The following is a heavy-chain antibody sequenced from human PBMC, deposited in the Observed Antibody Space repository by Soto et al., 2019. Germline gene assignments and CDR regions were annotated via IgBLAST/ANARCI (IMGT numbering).Heavy chain of an antibody. D-gene: IGHD3-22*01. CDR1: GFIFSRYG. J-gene: IGHJ4*02. CDR2: ISYDGSNK. Sequence: QPGGSLRLSCAASGFIFSRYGMHWVRQAPGKGLEWVAVISYDGSNKHYADSVKGRFTISRDNSKNTLYLQMNSLRAEDTAVYYCAKAHQHYYDLLDYFDYWGQGTLVTVSS. CDR3: AKAHQHYYDLLDYFDY. V-gene: IGHV3-30*18.